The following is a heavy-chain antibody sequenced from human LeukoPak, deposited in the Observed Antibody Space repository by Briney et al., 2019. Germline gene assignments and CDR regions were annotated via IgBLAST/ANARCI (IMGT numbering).Heavy chain of an antibody. CDR3: ARDWGMVAGTAGDY. V-gene: IGHV1-2*02. Sequence: GASVKVSCKTSGFTFTGYYIHWLRQAPGQGLEWMGWINPKRGDTNYAPKFQGSVTMTRDTSIRTAYMDLSSLRSDDTAVYYCARDWGMVAGTAGDYWGQGTLVTVSS. CDR1: GFTFTGYY. D-gene: IGHD6-19*01. CDR2: INPKRGDT. J-gene: IGHJ4*02.